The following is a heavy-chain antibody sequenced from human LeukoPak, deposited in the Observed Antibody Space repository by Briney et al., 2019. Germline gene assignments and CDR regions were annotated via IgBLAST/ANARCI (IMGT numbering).Heavy chain of an antibody. CDR1: GDSVSSNNGV. V-gene: IGHV6-1*01. D-gene: IGHD3-9*01. CDR2: TYYRSKWYN. Sequence: SQTLSLTCAISGDSVSSNNGVWNWIRQSPSRGLEWLGRTYYRSKWYNDYAESLISRITISPVTSKNQFSLQLYSVTPEDTAVYSCARDVGTTGWHTFDCWGQGTLVTVSS. CDR3: ARDVGTTGWHTFDC. J-gene: IGHJ4*02.